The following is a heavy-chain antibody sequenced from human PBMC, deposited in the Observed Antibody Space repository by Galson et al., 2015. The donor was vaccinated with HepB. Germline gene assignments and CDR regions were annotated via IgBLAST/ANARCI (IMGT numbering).Heavy chain of an antibody. Sequence: SVKVSCKVSGYTFTLYGITWIRQAPGQGLEWMGWIGAYNGNTHYAQNLQDRVTITIHSSRNHFSLNLRSVTSADTAVYYCATSFGDLANFDYWGQGAPVIVSS. CDR3: ATSFGDLANFDY. V-gene: IGHV1-18*01. CDR2: IGAYNGNT. CDR1: GYTFTLYG. J-gene: IGHJ4*02. D-gene: IGHD2-21*02.